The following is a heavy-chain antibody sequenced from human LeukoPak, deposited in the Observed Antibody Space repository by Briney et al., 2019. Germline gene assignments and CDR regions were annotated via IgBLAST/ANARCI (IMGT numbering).Heavy chain of an antibody. CDR3: TSLSGSGITGIFGLIY. CDR1: GFTFSSYG. D-gene: IGHD1-20*01. V-gene: IGHV3-72*01. J-gene: IGHJ4*02. CDR2: IRNKPNSYTT. Sequence: GGSLRLSCAASGFTFSSYGMHWVRQAPGKGLEWVGRIRNKPNSYTTEYAASVKGRFTISRDDLKDSLYLQMNSLKTEDTAVYYCTSLSGSGITGIFGLIYWGQGTLVTVSS.